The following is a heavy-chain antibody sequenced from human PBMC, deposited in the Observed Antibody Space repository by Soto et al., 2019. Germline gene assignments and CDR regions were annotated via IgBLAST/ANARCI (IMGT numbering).Heavy chain of an antibody. J-gene: IGHJ6*03. V-gene: IGHV3-23*01. CDR1: GFTFSSYA. Sequence: PGGSLRLSCAASGFTFSSYAMSWVRQAPGKGLEWVSIISGSGGSTYYADSVKGRFSMSRDNSRNTLYLQMNSLRAEDTAVYYCAKGGGSFASRSYYKNYYMDVWGKGTTVTVSS. CDR2: ISGSGGST. D-gene: IGHD3-10*01. CDR3: AKGGGSFASRSYYKNYYMDV.